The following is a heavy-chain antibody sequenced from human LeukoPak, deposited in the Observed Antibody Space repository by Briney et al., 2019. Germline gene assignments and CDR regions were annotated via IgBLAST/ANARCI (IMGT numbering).Heavy chain of an antibody. CDR1: GFTFSNYA. J-gene: IGHJ4*02. D-gene: IGHD3-9*01. V-gene: IGHV3-23*01. CDR3: AKWGDYDVLTGYYVSDY. CDR2: ITGSGSGI. Sequence: PGGSLRLSCAASGFTFSNYAMSSVRQAPGKGLEWVSAITGSGSGIYYADSMKSRFTISRDNSKNTLYLQINSPRAEDTAVYYCAKWGDYDVLTGYYVSDYWGQGTLVTVSS.